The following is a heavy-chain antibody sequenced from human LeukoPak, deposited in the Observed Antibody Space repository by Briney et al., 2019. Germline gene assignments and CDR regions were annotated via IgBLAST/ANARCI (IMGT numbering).Heavy chain of an antibody. Sequence: APVKVSCKASEYTFTDYYVHWVRQAPGQGLEWMGWINPNTGGANYAQKLQGRVTMTRDTSISTGYLDLSGLRSDDTAVYYCARAKANWGSGDYWGQGTLVTVSS. CDR3: ARAKANWGSGDY. J-gene: IGHJ4*02. D-gene: IGHD7-27*01. CDR1: EYTFTDYY. V-gene: IGHV1-2*02. CDR2: INPNTGGA.